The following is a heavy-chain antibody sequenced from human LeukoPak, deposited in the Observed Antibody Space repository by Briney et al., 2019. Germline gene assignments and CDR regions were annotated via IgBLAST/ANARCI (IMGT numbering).Heavy chain of an antibody. D-gene: IGHD6-13*01. V-gene: IGHV3-23*01. Sequence: PGGSLRLSCAASGFTFKNYAMSWVRQAPGEGLELVSSISDSGASTYYADSVKGRFTISRDDSKNTVYLEMGTLRDEDTALYYCAKLLGRAAAGTGDAFDIWGPGTLVTVSS. J-gene: IGHJ3*02. CDR3: AKLLGRAAAGTGDAFDI. CDR2: ISDSGAST. CDR1: GFTFKNYA.